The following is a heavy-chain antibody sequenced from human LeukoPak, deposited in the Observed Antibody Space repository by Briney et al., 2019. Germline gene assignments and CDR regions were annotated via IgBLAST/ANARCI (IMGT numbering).Heavy chain of an antibody. V-gene: IGHV3-49*04. J-gene: IGHJ4*02. D-gene: IGHD3-22*01. CDR2: IRSKAYGGTT. CDR3: TSSGEDYYDSSGMY. CDR1: GLTFGDYA. Sequence: GGSLRLSCTASGLTFGDYAMSWVRQAPGKGLEWVGFIRSKAYGGTTEYAASVKGRFTISRDDSKSIAYLQMNSLKTEDTAVYYCTSSGEDYYDSSGMYWGQGTLVTVSS.